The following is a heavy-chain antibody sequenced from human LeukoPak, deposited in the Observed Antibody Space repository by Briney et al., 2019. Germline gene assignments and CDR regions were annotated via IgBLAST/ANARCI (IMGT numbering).Heavy chain of an antibody. Sequence: GGSLRLSCAASGFTFITYEMNWVRQAPGKGLEWVSYISGSGGSIYYADSVKGRFSISRDNAKSSLYLRMNSLRADDTAVYYCAREALGVAGPFDYWGQGTLVTVSS. V-gene: IGHV3-48*03. CDR2: ISGSGGSI. CDR3: AREALGVAGPFDY. J-gene: IGHJ4*02. CDR1: GFTFITYE. D-gene: IGHD6-19*01.